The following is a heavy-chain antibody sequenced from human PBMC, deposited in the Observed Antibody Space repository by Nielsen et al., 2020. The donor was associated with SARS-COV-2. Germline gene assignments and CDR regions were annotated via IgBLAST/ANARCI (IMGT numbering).Heavy chain of an antibody. CDR2: IYYSGST. CDR1: GGSVSSGGYY. V-gene: IGHV4-31*03. Sequence: SETLSLTCTVSGGSVSSGGYYWSWIRQHPGKGLEWIGYIYYSGSTYYNPSLKSRVTISVDTSKNQFSLKLSSVTAADTAVYYCAREYYDYVWGSYPDVWGQGTTVTVSS. CDR3: AREYYDYVWGSYPDV. D-gene: IGHD3-16*02. J-gene: IGHJ6*02.